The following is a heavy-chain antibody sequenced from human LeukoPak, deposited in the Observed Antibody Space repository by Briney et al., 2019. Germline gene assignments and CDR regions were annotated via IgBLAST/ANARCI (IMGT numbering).Heavy chain of an antibody. V-gene: IGHV3-33*01. J-gene: IGHJ4*02. D-gene: IGHD6-25*01. CDR3: GGDYLGYRRVGFDY. Sequence: GRSLRLSCAASGFTFSSYGMHWVRQAPGKGLEWVAVIWYDGSNKYYADSVKGRFTISRDNSKNTLYLQMNSLRAEDTAVYYCGGDYLGYRRVGFDYWGQGTLVTVSS. CDR2: IWYDGSNK. CDR1: GFTFSSYG.